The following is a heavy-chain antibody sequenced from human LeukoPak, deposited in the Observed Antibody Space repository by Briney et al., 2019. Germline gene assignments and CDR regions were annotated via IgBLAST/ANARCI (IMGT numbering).Heavy chain of an antibody. D-gene: IGHD3-10*01. Sequence: GGSLRLSCAASGFTFSSYGMHWVRQAPGKGLEWVAFIRYDGSNKYYADSVKGRFTISRDNSKNTLYLQMNSLRAEDTAVYYCANQPQWFGELLPFDYWGQGTLVTVSS. CDR2: IRYDGSNK. J-gene: IGHJ4*02. V-gene: IGHV3-30*02. CDR3: ANQPQWFGELLPFDY. CDR1: GFTFSSYG.